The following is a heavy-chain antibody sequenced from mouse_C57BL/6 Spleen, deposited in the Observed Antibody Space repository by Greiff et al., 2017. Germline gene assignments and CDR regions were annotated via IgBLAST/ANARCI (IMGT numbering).Heavy chain of an antibody. J-gene: IGHJ1*03. CDR1: GYSFTGYY. CDR3: ARRDWYFDV. Sequence: EVMLVESGPELVKPGASVKISCKASGYSFTGYYMHWVKQSSEKSLEWIGEINPSTGGTSYNQKFKGKATLTVDKSSSTAYMQLKSLTSEDSAVYYCARRDWYFDVWGTGTTVTVSS. V-gene: IGHV1-43*01. CDR2: INPSTGGT.